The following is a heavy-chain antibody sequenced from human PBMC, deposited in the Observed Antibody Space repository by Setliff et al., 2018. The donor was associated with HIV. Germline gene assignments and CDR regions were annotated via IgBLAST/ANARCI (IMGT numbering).Heavy chain of an antibody. J-gene: IGHJ5*02. D-gene: IGHD3-10*01. CDR3: AKSGFGVVALGINNWFDP. CDR2: ISGGGDST. Sequence: GESLKISCAASGFTFSSYGMSWVRQAPGKGLEWVSIISGGGDSTYYADSVKGRFTISRDKPKNTLYLQMNSLRAEDTAVYFCAKSGFGVVALGINNWFDPWGQGTLVTVSS. V-gene: IGHV3-23*01. CDR1: GFTFSSYG.